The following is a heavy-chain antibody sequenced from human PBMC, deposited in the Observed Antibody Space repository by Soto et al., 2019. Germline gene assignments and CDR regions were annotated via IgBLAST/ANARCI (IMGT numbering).Heavy chain of an antibody. J-gene: IGHJ6*02. CDR1: GFTFSNYA. Sequence: GGSLRLSCAASGFTFSNYAMSWVRQAPWKGLEWVSAIGGSGGSTYYADSVKGRFTISRDNSKNTLYLQMNSLRAEDTAIYYCAKDQYSSSSYYYYGMDVWGQGTTVTAS. V-gene: IGHV3-23*01. D-gene: IGHD6-6*01. CDR3: AKDQYSSSSYYYYGMDV. CDR2: IGGSGGST.